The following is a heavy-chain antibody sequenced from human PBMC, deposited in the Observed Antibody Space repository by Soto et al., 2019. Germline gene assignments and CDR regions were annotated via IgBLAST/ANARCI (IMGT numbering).Heavy chain of an antibody. V-gene: IGHV3-33*01. D-gene: IGHD3-3*02. CDR2: IWYDGHKE. J-gene: IGHJ5*02. CDR3: ARERAVDYYHWFDH. CDR1: GFIFSNYG. Sequence: QVQLVASGGGVVQPEKSLRLSCAASGFIFSNYGMHWVRQAPGKGLEWVAVIWYDGHKEYYADSVKGRFIISRDNSRNTVYLQMNSLRAEDTAVYYCARERAVDYYHWFDHWGQGTLVTVSS.